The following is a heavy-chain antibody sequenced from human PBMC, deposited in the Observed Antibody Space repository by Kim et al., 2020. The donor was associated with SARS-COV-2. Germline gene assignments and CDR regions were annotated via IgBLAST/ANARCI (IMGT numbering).Heavy chain of an antibody. Sequence: KYYVDSVKGRFTISRDNAKNSLYLQMNSLRAEDTAVYYCALTRQYNWFDPWGQGTLVTVSS. D-gene: IGHD7-27*01. CDR3: ALTRQYNWFDP. V-gene: IGHV3-7*01. J-gene: IGHJ5*02. CDR2: K.